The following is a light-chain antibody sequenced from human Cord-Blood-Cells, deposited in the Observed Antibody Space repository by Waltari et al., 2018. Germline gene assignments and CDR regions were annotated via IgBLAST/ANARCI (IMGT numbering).Light chain of an antibody. CDR2: EVS. J-gene: IGLJ3*02. CDR3: SSYAGSNNLV. V-gene: IGLV2-8*01. Sequence: QSALTQPPSASGSPGPSVAIPCTGTSSDVGGYNYVSWYQQHPGKAPKLMIYEVSKRPSGVPDRFSGSKSGNTASLTVSGLRAEDEADYYCSSYAGSNNLVFGGGTKLTVL. CDR1: SSDVGGYNY.